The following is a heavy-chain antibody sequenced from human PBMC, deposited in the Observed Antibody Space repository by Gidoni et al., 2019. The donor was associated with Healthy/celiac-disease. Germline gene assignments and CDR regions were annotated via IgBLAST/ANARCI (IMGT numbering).Heavy chain of an antibody. J-gene: IGHJ5*02. CDR3: ARARWGYGTNWFDP. Sequence: QVQLQESGPGLVKPSETLSLTCTVSGGSNSSYYWSWIRQPPGKGLEWIGYIYYSGSTNYNPSLKSRVTISVDTSKNQFSLKLSSVTAADTAVYYCARARWGYGTNWFDPWGQGTLVTVSS. CDR1: GGSNSSYY. CDR2: IYYSGST. V-gene: IGHV4-59*01. D-gene: IGHD4-17*01.